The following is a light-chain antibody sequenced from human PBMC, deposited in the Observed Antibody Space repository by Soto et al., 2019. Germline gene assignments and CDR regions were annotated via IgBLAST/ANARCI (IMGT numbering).Light chain of an antibody. V-gene: IGLV2-18*02. CDR2: EVS. CDR1: STDFVSYNR. Sequence: QSVLTQPPSVSGSPGQSVTISCTGTSTDFVSYNRVSWYQQPPGTAPKLMIYEVSKRPSGVPDRFSGSKSGNTASLTISGLQAEDEADYYCCSHTTNYTYVFGTGTKVTVL. CDR3: CSHTTNYTYV. J-gene: IGLJ1*01.